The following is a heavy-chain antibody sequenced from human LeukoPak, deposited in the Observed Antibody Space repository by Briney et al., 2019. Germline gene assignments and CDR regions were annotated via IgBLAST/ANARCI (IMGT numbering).Heavy chain of an antibody. Sequence: ETLSLTCAVSGGSISSGGYSWRWVRQAPGKGLEWVSAISGSGGSTYYADSVKGRFTISRDNSKNTLYLQMNSLRAEDTAVYYCANLNGELPFDYWGQGTLVTVSS. CDR3: ANLNGELPFDY. CDR1: GGSISSGGYS. CDR2: ISGSGGST. D-gene: IGHD3-10*01. J-gene: IGHJ4*02. V-gene: IGHV3-23*01.